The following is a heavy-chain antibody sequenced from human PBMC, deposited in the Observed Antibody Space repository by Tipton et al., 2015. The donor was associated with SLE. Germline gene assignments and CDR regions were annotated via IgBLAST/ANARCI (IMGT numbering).Heavy chain of an antibody. V-gene: IGHV3-64*04. Sequence: SLRLSCSASGFTFSSYAMHWVRQAPGKGLEYVSAISSNGGSTYYADSVKGRFTISRDNAKNSLYLQMNSLRAEDTAVYYCARYSSSHDAFDIWGQGTMVTVSS. CDR1: GFTFSSYA. CDR2: ISSNGGST. D-gene: IGHD6-13*01. J-gene: IGHJ3*02. CDR3: ARYSSSHDAFDI.